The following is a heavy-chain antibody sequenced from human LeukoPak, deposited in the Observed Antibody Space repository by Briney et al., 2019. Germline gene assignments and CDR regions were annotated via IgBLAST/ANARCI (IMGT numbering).Heavy chain of an antibody. CDR2: ISSSSSYI. Sequence: GGSLRLSCAASGFTFSTYAMNWVRQAPGKGLEWVSSISSSSSYIYYADSVKGRFTISRDNAKNSLYLQMNSLRAEDTAVYYCARGYSSSWYYFDYWGQGTLVTVSS. V-gene: IGHV3-21*01. D-gene: IGHD6-13*01. CDR3: ARGYSSSWYYFDY. J-gene: IGHJ4*02. CDR1: GFTFSTYA.